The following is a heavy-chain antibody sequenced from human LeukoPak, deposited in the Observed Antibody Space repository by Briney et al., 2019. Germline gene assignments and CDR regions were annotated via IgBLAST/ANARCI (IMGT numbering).Heavy chain of an antibody. CDR3: ARDLAAAGGGFDY. J-gene: IGHJ4*02. D-gene: IGHD6-13*01. V-gene: IGHV4-59*01. Sequence: SSETLSLTCTVSGGSISSYYWSWIPQPPGKGLEWIGYIYYSGSTNYNPSLKSRVTISVDTSKNQFSLKLSSVTAADTAVYYCARDLAAAGGGFDYWGQGTLVTVSS. CDR1: GGSISSYY. CDR2: IYYSGST.